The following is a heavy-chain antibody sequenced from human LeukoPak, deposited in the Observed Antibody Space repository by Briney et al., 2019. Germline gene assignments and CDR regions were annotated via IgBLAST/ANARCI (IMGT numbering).Heavy chain of an antibody. CDR1: GGSISGYY. V-gene: IGHV4-59*08. D-gene: IGHD1-14*01. Sequence: PSETLSLTCTVSGGSISGYYWSWIRQPPGKGLEWIGDIYFGGTTNYKTSLKSRVTISPHTSTNQFSLNLTSVTAADTAEYFCARRTAKWNHRSPEFDPWGQGTLVIVSS. CDR2: IYFGGTT. CDR3: ARRTAKWNHRSPEFDP. J-gene: IGHJ5*01.